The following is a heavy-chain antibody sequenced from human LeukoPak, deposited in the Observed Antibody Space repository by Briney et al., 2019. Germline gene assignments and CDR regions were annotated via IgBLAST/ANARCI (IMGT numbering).Heavy chain of an antibody. J-gene: IGHJ4*02. D-gene: IGHD1-26*01. CDR3: ASGSSRGFDY. CDR1: GYTFTGYY. CDR2: INPNSGGT. V-gene: IGHV1-2*02. Sequence: ASVKVSCKASGYTFTGYYMHWVRQAPGQGLEWMGWINPNSGGTNYAQKFQGRVTITTDESTSTAYMELSSLRSEDTAVYYCASGSSRGFDYWGQGTLVTLSS.